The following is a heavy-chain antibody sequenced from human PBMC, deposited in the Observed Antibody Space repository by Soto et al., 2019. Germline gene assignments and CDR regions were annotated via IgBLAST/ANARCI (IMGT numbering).Heavy chain of an antibody. J-gene: IGHJ5*02. CDR2: INHSGST. D-gene: IGHD6-6*01. V-gene: IGHV4-34*01. Sequence: SETLSLTCAVYGGSFIGYYCIFIRHPPFKWLEWIGEINHSGSTNYNPSLKSRVTVSVDTSKNQFSLKLSSVTAADTAVYYCARGRGAARPLRPDGDSDNWFDPWGQGTLVTVSS. CDR1: GGSFIGYY. CDR3: ARGRGAARPLRPDGDSDNWFDP.